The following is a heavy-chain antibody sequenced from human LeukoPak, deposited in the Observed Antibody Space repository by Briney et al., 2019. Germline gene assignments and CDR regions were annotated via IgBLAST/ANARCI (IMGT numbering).Heavy chain of an antibody. CDR2: ISSSSSTI. CDR1: GFTFSSYS. V-gene: IGHV3-48*01. J-gene: IGHJ4*02. Sequence: GGSLRLSCAASGFTFSSYSMNWVRRAPGKGLEWVSYISSSSSTIYYADSVKGRFTISRDNAKNSLYLQMNSLRAEDTAVYYCASGSGSYQYYWGQGTLVTVSS. D-gene: IGHD3-10*01. CDR3: ASGSGSYQYY.